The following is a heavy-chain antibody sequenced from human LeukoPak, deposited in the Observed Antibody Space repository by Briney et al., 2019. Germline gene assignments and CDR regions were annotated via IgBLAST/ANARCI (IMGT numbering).Heavy chain of an antibody. CDR2: IRDTAFST. D-gene: IGHD2-15*01. CDR1: GFTFTKYT. CDR3: AKSHLGCVIVHEA. J-gene: IGHJ5*02. V-gene: IGHV3-23*01. Sequence: GGSLRLSCAASGFTFTKYTMSWIRQAPGKGLEWISSIRDTAFSTYYADSVKRRFTISRDNSKSTIYLQMNSLTAEDTALYYAAKSHLGCVIVHEAWGQGTLVTVSS.